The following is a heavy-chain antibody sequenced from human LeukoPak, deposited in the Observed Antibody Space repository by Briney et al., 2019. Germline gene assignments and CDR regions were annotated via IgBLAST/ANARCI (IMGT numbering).Heavy chain of an antibody. V-gene: IGHV4-59*01. CDR3: ARVYWNYFDY. Sequence: SETLSLTCTVSGVSISSYYWSWIRQPPGKGLEWIGYIYYSGSTNYNPSLKSRVTISVDTSKNQFSLKLSSVTAADTAVYYCARVYWNYFDYWGQGTLVTVSS. J-gene: IGHJ4*02. CDR1: GVSISSYY. D-gene: IGHD2-15*01. CDR2: IYYSGST.